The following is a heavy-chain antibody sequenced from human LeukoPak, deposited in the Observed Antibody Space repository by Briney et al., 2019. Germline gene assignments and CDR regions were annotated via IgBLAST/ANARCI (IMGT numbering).Heavy chain of an antibody. D-gene: IGHD5-18*01. J-gene: IGHJ4*02. CDR2: ISYDGSNK. Sequence: GGSLRLSCAASGFTFSSYGMSWVRQAPGKGLEWVAVISYDGSNKYYADSVKGRFTISRDNSKNTLYLQMNSLRAEDTAVYYCATRPFPVDTAMANDYWGQGTLVTVSS. V-gene: IGHV3-30*03. CDR3: ATRPFPVDTAMANDY. CDR1: GFTFSSYG.